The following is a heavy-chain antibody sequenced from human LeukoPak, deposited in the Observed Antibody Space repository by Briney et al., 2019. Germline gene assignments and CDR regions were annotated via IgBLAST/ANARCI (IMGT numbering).Heavy chain of an antibody. D-gene: IGHD3-10*01. V-gene: IGHV3-9*01. CDR1: GFTFDDFA. CDR3: AKDTRAVSVGSFDY. J-gene: IGHJ4*02. CDR2: ITWNSGTT. Sequence: PGRSLRLSCVASGFTFDDFAMHWVRQLPGKGLEWVSGITWNSGTTGYADSVKGRFTTSRDNAKNSLYLQMNSLRAEDTAVYYCAKDTRAVSVGSFDYWGQGTLVTFSS.